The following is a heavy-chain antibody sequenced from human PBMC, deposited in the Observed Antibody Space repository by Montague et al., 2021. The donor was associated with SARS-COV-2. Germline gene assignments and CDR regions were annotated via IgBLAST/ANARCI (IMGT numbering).Heavy chain of an antibody. J-gene: IGHJ4*02. CDR2: XDPSDSNT. CDR1: GYSFTTYW. D-gene: IGHD2-2*01. V-gene: IGHV5-10-1*01. Sequence: QSGAEVKKPGESLRISCKGSGYSFTTYWINWVRQMPGKGLEWMGXXDPSDSNTYYSPSFQGHVTISVDKSISTAYLQWSSLKASDTAMFYCATPVYWGQGTLVTVSS. CDR3: ATPVY.